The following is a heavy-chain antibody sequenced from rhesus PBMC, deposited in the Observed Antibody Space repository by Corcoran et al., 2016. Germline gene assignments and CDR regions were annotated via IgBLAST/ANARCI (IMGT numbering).Heavy chain of an antibody. Sequence: QVQLQESGPGLVKPLETLSLTCAVSGGSVSSSHWWSWIRNPPGKGLEWIGYISGSSGSTYYNPSLKSRVTISTDTSKNQFSLKLSSVTAAETAVYYCARDHKMWTGYYPYGLDSWGQGVVVTVSS. J-gene: IGHJ6*01. CDR1: GGSVSSSHW. CDR3: ARDHKMWTGYYPYGLDS. V-gene: IGHV4-65*01. CDR2: ISGSSGST. D-gene: IGHD3-3*01.